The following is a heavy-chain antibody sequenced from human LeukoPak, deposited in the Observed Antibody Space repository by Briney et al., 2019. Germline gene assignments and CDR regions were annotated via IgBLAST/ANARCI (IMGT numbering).Heavy chain of an antibody. CDR2: INHSGST. D-gene: IGHD6-13*01. CDR3: ARGRPLYSSSWTSDY. J-gene: IGHJ4*02. Sequence: SPSETLSLTCAVYGGSFSGYYWSWIRQPPGKGLEWIGEINHSGSTNYNPSLKSRVSISVDTSKNQFSLKLSSVTAADTAVYYCARGRPLYSSSWTSDYWGQGTLVTVSS. V-gene: IGHV4-34*01. CDR1: GGSFSGYY.